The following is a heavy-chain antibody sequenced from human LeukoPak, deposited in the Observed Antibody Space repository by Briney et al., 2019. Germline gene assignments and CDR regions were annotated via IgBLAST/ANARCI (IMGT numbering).Heavy chain of an antibody. CDR3: ARGSSVWGSPHDY. J-gene: IGHJ4*02. CDR1: GFTFSSYS. CDR2: ISSSSSYI. V-gene: IGHV3-21*01. D-gene: IGHD3-16*01. Sequence: SGGSLRLSCAASGFTFSSYSMNWVRQAPGKGLEWVSSISSSSSYIYYADSVKGRFTISRDNAKNSLYLQMNSLRAEDTAVYYCARGSSVWGSPHDYWGQGTLVTVSS.